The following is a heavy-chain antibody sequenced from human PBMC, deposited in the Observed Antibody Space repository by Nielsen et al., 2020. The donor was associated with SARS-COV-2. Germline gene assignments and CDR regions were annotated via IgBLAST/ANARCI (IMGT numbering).Heavy chain of an antibody. D-gene: IGHD1-26*01. CDR2: IYHNGNT. V-gene: IGHV4/OR15-8*01. CDR1: GFTFSNSW. J-gene: IGHJ5*02. CDR3: ARLLTNTGNYFRFDP. Sequence: ESLKISCAASGFTFSNSWMHWVRQAPGKGLEWIGEIYHNGNTNYNPSLKSRVTISVDKSKNQFSLRLISVTAADTAVYYCARLLTNTGNYFRFDPWGQGTLVTVSS.